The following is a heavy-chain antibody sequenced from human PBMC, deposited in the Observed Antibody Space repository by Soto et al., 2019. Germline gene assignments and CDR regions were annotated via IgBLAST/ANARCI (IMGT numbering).Heavy chain of an antibody. D-gene: IGHD3-22*01. CDR2: ISVSGGST. Sequence: GGSLRLSCAASGFTFSNYAMSWVRQAPGKGLELVSVISVSGGSTYYADSVKGRFTISRDNSKNTVFLQMNSLRAEDSAAYYCATSTYYYDSGGYSSDYWGQGTLVTVSS. J-gene: IGHJ4*02. V-gene: IGHV3-23*01. CDR3: ATSTYYYDSGGYSSDY. CDR1: GFTFSNYA.